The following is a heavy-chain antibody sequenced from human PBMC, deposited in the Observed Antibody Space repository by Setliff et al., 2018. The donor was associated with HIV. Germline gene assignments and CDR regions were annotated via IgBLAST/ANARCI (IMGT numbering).Heavy chain of an antibody. Sequence: PGESLKISCTVSGFTFGDYTMSWVRQAPGKGLEWVGFIRSKTYGGTTEYAASVKGRFTISRDDSKSIAYLQMNSLKTEDTAVYYCTSAFADYAYWYFDYWGQGTLVTVSS. CDR3: TSAFADYAYWYFDY. CDR2: IRSKTYGGTT. V-gene: IGHV3-49*04. D-gene: IGHD2-8*02. CDR1: GFTFGDYT. J-gene: IGHJ4*02.